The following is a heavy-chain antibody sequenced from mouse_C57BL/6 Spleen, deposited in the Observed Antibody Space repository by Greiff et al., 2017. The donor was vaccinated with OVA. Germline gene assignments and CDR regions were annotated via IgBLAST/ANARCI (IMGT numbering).Heavy chain of an antibody. J-gene: IGHJ4*01. Sequence: VKLVESGPGLVAPSQSLSITCTVSGFSLTSYGVNWVRQTPGKGLEWLVVIWGDGSTTYNSALKSRLSISKDNSKSQVFLKMNSLQTDDTAMYYCARHETGRAYAMDYWGQGTSVTVSS. V-gene: IGHV2-6-1*01. CDR3: ARHETGRAYAMDY. CDR1: GFSLTSYG. D-gene: IGHD4-1*01. CDR2: IWGDGST.